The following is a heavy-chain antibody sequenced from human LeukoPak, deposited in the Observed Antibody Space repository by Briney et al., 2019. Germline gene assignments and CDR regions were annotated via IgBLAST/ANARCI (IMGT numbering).Heavy chain of an antibody. CDR2: IYHSGST. J-gene: IGHJ4*02. CDR3: ARLRCSSTSCYLGYYFDY. D-gene: IGHD2-2*01. V-gene: IGHV4-38-2*01. Sequence: SETLSLTCAVSGYSISSGYYWGWIRQPPGKGLEWIGSIYHSGSTYYNPSPKSRVTISVDTPKNQFSLKLSSVTAADTAVYYCARLRCSSTSCYLGYYFDYWGQGTLVTVSS. CDR1: GYSISSGYY.